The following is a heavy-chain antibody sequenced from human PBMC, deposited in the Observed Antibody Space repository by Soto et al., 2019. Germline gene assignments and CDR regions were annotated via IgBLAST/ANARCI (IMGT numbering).Heavy chain of an antibody. CDR3: ARTNGAYSNYFDY. D-gene: IGHD2-8*01. CDR2: IKEDGSEN. CDR1: GFAFSNYW. V-gene: IGHV3-7*01. J-gene: IGHJ4*02. Sequence: GGSLRLSCVAPGFAFSNYWMNWVRQAPGKGLEWVANIKEDGSENYYVDSVRGRFAISRDNAKNSLYLQMNSLRVDDTAVYYCARTNGAYSNYFDYWGQGTLVTVSS.